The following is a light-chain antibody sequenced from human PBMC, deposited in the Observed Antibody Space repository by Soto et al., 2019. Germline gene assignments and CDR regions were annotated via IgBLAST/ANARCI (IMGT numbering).Light chain of an antibody. J-gene: IGKJ1*01. CDR3: QQYGSSLTWT. Sequence: EIVLTQSPGTLSLSPGERATLSCRARQSVSSSYLAWYQQTPGQAPRLLIYGASSRATGIPDRFSGSGSGTDFTLTISSLEPDDFSVYYCQQYGSSLTWTFGQGTKVEIK. CDR1: QSVSSSY. CDR2: GAS. V-gene: IGKV3-20*01.